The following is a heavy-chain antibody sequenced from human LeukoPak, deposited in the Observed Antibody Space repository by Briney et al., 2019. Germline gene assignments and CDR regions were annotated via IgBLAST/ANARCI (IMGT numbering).Heavy chain of an antibody. CDR2: ISGSGGST. CDR1: GFTFSSYA. J-gene: IGHJ4*02. Sequence: GGSLRLSCAASGFTFSSYAMSWVRQAPGKGLEWVSAISGSGGSTYFADSVKGRLTISRDNSKNALYLQMSSLRADDTAVYYCAKGFRSGSGSVSAIDYWGQGTLVTVSS. D-gene: IGHD3-10*01. V-gene: IGHV3-23*01. CDR3: AKGFRSGSGSVSAIDY.